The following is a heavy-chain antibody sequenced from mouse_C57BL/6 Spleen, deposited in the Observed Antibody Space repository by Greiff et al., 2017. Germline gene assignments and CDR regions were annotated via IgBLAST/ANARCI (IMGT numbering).Heavy chain of an antibody. CDR2: IWTGGGT. CDR1: GFSLTSYA. J-gene: IGHJ2*01. CDR3: ARNRDDYMYYFDY. Sequence: VQLQESGPGLVAPSQSLSITCTVSGFSLTSYAISWVRHPPGKGLEWLGVIWTGGGTNYNSALKSRLSISKDNSKSQVFLKMNSLQTDDTARYYCARNRDDYMYYFDYWGQGTTLTVSS. D-gene: IGHD2-4*01. V-gene: IGHV2-9-1*01.